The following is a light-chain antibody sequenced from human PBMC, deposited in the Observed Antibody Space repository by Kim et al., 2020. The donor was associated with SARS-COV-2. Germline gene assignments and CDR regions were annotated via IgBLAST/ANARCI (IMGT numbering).Light chain of an antibody. CDR1: SLRTYY. CDR3: NSRGTSDNHLV. V-gene: IGLV3-19*01. J-gene: IGLJ3*02. CDR2: GRN. Sequence: ELTQDPAVSVALGQTVRITCQGDSLRTYYASWYQQRPGQAPVLVIFGRNNRPSGIPDRFSGSSSGNTASLTITGVQAEDEADYYCNSRGTSDNHLVFGGGTQLTVL.